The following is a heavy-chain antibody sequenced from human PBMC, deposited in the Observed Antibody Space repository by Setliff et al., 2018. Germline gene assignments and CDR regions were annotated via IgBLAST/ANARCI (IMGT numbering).Heavy chain of an antibody. J-gene: IGHJ4*02. CDR3: RVWVDMIEVDS. CDR2: INHSGSP. Sequence: NPSETLSLTCAVYGASFSGTYCSWIRQSPGKGLEWIGEINHTGSPNWIGEINHSGSPNYNPSLKSRVTMSVDTSKNQFSLKLTSVTAADTAVYYCRVWVDMIEVDSWAQGTRVTVS. V-gene: IGHV4-34*01. D-gene: IGHD3-22*01. CDR1: GASFSGTY.